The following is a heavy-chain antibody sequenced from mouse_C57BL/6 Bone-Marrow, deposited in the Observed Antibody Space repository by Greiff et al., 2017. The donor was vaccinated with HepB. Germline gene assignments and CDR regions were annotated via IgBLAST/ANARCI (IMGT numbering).Heavy chain of an antibody. CDR1: GYSFTGYY. J-gene: IGHJ3*01. V-gene: IGHV1-42*01. CDR3: ASIGGAWFAY. CDR2: INPSTGGT. Sequence: VQLQQSGPELVKPGASVKISCKASGYSFTGYYMNWVKQSPEKSLEWIGEINPSTGGTTYNQKFKAKATLTVDKSSSTAYMPLKSLTSEDSAVYYCASIGGAWFAYWGQGTLVTVSA.